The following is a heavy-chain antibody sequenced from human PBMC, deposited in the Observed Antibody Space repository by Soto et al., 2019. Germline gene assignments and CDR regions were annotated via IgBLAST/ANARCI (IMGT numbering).Heavy chain of an antibody. Sequence: QVRLVESGGGLVKPGGSLRLSCAASGFTFTDYYMSWFRQAPGKGLEWVSQISSTGATIYYADSVKGRFTISRDNAETSLYLQMTSLRGEDTAMYYCALRFMVRGALDPWGQGTLVTVSS. CDR1: GFTFTDYY. V-gene: IGHV3-11*01. CDR3: ALRFMVRGALDP. CDR2: ISSTGATI. D-gene: IGHD3-10*01. J-gene: IGHJ5*02.